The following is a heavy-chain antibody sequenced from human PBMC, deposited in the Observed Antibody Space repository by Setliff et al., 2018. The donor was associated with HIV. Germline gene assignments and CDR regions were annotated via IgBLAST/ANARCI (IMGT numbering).Heavy chain of an antibody. V-gene: IGHV3-33*01. D-gene: IGHD1-26*01. CDR3: ARDRHIRGTYGTDVFDI. CDR1: GFTFSTYG. Sequence: AGVSLRLSCAASGFTFSTYGMRWVRQAPGKGLEWVAIIWYDGDIKYYADSVKGRFTISRDNSKNTVYLQMNGLRAEDTAVYYCARDRHIRGTYGTDVFDIWGQGTMVTVSS. CDR2: IWYDGDIK. J-gene: IGHJ3*02.